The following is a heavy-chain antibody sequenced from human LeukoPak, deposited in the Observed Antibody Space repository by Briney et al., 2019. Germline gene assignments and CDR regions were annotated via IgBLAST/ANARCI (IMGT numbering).Heavy chain of an antibody. D-gene: IGHD2-2*02. V-gene: IGHV4-59*01. CDR3: ARALIPLNWFDP. J-gene: IGHJ5*02. CDR2: IYYSGST. CDR1: GGSISSYY. Sequence: SETLSLTCTVFGGSISSYYWSWIRQPPGKGLEWIGYIYYSGSTNYNPSLKSRVTISVDTSKNQFSLKLSSVTAADTAVYYCARALIPLNWFDPWGQGTLVTVSS.